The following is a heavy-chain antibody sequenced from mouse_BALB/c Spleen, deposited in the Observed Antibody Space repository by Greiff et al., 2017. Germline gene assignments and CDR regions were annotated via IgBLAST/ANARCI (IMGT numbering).Heavy chain of an antibody. J-gene: IGHJ4*01. V-gene: IGHV5-6*01. CDR3: ARRGGNYSHYYAMDY. D-gene: IGHD2-1*01. Sequence: EVQRVESGGDLVKPGGSLKLSCAASGFTFSSYGMSWVRQTPDKRLEWVATISSGGSYTYYPDSVKGRFTISRDNAKNTLYLQMSSLKSEDTAMYYCARRGGNYSHYYAMDYWGQGTSVTVSS. CDR2: ISSGGSYT. CDR1: GFTFSSYG.